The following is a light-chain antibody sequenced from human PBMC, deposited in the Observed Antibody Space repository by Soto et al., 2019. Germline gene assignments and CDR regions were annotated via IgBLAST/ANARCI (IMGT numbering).Light chain of an antibody. CDR1: QSISTW. V-gene: IGKV1-5*01. J-gene: IGKJ1*01. Sequence: DIQMTQSPSTLSASVGDRVTITCRASQSISTWLAWYQQKPGKAPKLLIYDASSLQSGVPSRFSGSGSGTEFSLTISSLQPDDFATYYCQQYSSHSTLGQGTKVDIK. CDR2: DAS. CDR3: QQYSSHST.